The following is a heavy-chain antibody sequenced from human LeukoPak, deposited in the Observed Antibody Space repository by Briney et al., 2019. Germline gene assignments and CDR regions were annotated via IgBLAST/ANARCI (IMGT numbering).Heavy chain of an antibody. V-gene: IGHV3-21*01. D-gene: IGHD5-24*01. Sequence: GGSLRLSCAASGFTFSSYAMNWVRQAPGKGLEWVSSISSSSSYIYYADSVKGRFTIPRDNAKNSLYLQMNSLRAEDTAVYYCARAGYTNAFDIWGQGTMVTVSS. J-gene: IGHJ3*02. CDR1: GFTFSSYA. CDR3: ARAGYTNAFDI. CDR2: ISSSSSYI.